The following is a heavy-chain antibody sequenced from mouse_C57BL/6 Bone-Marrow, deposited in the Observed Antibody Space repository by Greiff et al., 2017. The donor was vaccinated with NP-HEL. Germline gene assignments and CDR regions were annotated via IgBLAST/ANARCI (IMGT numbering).Heavy chain of an antibody. J-gene: IGHJ3*01. Sequence: QVQLQQSGAELVKPGASVKLSCKASGYTFTSYWMQWVKQRPGQGLEWIGEIDPSDSYTNYNQKFKGKATLTVDTSSSTAYMQLSSLTSEDSAVYYCANYYGSSYVSFAYWGQGTLVTVSA. CDR3: ANYYGSSYVSFAY. D-gene: IGHD1-1*01. CDR2: IDPSDSYT. V-gene: IGHV1-50*01. CDR1: GYTFTSYW.